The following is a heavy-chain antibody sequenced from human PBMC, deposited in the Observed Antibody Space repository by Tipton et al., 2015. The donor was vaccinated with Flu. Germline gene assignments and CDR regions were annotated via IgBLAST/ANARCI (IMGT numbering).Heavy chain of an antibody. J-gene: IGHJ4*02. CDR2: ISSTGNTI. V-gene: IGHV3-48*03. CDR1: GFTFSSYE. Sequence: SLRLSCAASGFTFSSYEMNWVRQASGKGLEWVSYISSTGNTISYADSVRGRFAISRDNAKKSLYLQMNSLRAEDTAVYYCARESAAADYWGQGTLVTVSS. CDR3: ARESAAADY. D-gene: IGHD6-13*01.